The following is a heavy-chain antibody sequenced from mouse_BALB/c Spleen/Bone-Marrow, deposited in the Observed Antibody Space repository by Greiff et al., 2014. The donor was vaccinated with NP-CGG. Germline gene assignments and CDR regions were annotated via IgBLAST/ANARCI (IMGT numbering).Heavy chain of an antibody. V-gene: IGHV1-54*01. J-gene: IGHJ2*01. CDR3: VRYDGYFDY. CDR2: INPGSGST. D-gene: IGHD2-3*01. Sequence: VQLQQSGAELVRPGTSVKVSCKASGYAFTDYLMEWLKQRPGQGLEWIGVINPGSGSTNYNEKFKDKATLTADKSSSTAYMQLSSLTSDDSAVYFCVRYDGYFDYWGQGTILTVS. CDR1: GYAFTDYL.